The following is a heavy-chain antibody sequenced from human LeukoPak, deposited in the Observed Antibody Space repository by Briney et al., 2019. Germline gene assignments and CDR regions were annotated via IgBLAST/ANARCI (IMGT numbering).Heavy chain of an antibody. Sequence: GGSLRLSCAASGFTFTSSSMNWVRQAPGKGLEWVSYISSSSKTTNYADSVKGRFTISRDNAKNSLYLQMNSLRAEDTAVYYCARGVSGGFDIWGQGTGVTVSS. CDR3: ARGVSGGFDI. V-gene: IGHV3-48*04. J-gene: IGHJ3*02. CDR1: GFTFTSSS. D-gene: IGHD4-23*01. CDR2: ISSSSKTT.